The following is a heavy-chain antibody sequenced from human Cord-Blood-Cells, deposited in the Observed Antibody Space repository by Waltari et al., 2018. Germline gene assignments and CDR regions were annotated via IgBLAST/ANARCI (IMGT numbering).Heavy chain of an antibody. V-gene: IGHV4-34*01. J-gene: IGHJ6*02. CDR3: ARVRVVGSGYYYYYYGMDV. CDR1: GGSFSGYY. CDR2: INHSGST. Sequence: QVQLQQWGAGLLKPSETLSLTCAAYGGSFSGYYWSWIRQPPGKGLEWIGEINHSGSTNYNPSLKSRVTISVDTSKNQFSLKLSSVTAADTAVYYCARVRVVGSGYYYYYYGMDVWGQGTTVTVSS. D-gene: IGHD3-22*01.